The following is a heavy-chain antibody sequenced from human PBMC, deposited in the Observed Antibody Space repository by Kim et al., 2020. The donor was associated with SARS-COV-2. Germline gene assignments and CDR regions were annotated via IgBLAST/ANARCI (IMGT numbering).Heavy chain of an antibody. D-gene: IGHD7-27*01. V-gene: IGHV3-15*01. CDR2: SRRKIDGGTI. CDR3: TTDGSGDGLPESAY. CDR1: GFTFNNAW. J-gene: IGHJ4*02. Sequence: GGSLRLSCAASGFTFNNAWMTWVRQAPGKGLEWVGRSRRKIDGGTIDYAAPLKGRFTISRDESKNTMYLQMNSLKTEDTAIYYCTTDGSGDGLPESAYWGQGTLVTVSS.